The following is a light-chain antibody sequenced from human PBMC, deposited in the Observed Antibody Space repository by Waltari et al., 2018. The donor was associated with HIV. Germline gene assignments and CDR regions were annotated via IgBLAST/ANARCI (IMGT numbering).Light chain of an antibody. J-gene: IGLJ2*01. Sequence: QSVLTQPPSASGTPGQRVTLSCSGSSSTIGSNYVYWYQQLPGPAPKLLIYRNNQRPSGVPDRFSGSKSGTSASLAISGLQSEDEADYYCAAWDDSLSGVVIGGGTKLTVL. V-gene: IGLV1-47*01. CDR3: AAWDDSLSGVV. CDR1: SSTIGSNY. CDR2: RNN.